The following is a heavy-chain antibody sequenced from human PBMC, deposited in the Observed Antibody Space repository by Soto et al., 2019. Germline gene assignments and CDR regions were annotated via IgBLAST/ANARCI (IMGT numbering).Heavy chain of an antibody. D-gene: IGHD2-15*01. CDR3: ASVETQRYYYGMDV. Sequence: QVQLVQSGAEVKKPGSSVKVSCKASGGTFSSYAISWVRQAPGQGLEWMGGIIPIFRTADYAQKFQGRVTIAAXEXSRTAYMELSSLRSEDTAVYYCASVETQRYYYGMDVWGQGTTVTVSS. CDR2: IIPIFRTA. J-gene: IGHJ6*02. V-gene: IGHV1-69*12. CDR1: GGTFSSYA.